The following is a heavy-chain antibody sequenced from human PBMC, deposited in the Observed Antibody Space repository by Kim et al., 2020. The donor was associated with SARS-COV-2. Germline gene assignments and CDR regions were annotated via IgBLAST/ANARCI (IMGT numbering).Heavy chain of an antibody. Sequence: SGNTGYAPKFQGRVTMTRNTTISTAYMELSSLRSEDTAVYYCAGGDWFDPWGQGTLVTVSS. CDR2: SGNT. CDR3: AGGDWFDP. J-gene: IGHJ5*02. V-gene: IGHV1-8*01.